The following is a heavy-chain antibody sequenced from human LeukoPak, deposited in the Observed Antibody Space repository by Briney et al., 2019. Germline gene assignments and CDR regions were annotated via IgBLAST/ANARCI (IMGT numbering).Heavy chain of an antibody. V-gene: IGHV3-30*18. CDR2: ISYGGSNK. J-gene: IGHJ6*02. D-gene: IGHD5-24*01. CDR3: AKDRRDGYNWGYYGMDV. CDR1: GFTFSSYG. Sequence: PGRSLRLSCAASGFTFSSYGMHWVRQAPGKGLEWVAVISYGGSNKYYADSVKGRFTISRDNSKNTLYLQMNSLRAEDTAVYYCAKDRRDGYNWGYYGMDVWGQGTTVTVSS.